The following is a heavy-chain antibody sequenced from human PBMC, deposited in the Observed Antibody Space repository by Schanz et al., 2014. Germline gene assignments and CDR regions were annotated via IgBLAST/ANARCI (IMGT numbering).Heavy chain of an antibody. CDR3: AKYRGYYRVSGSYRELEY. CDR1: GFTFSSYA. CDR2: IGVDGTTT. J-gene: IGHJ4*02. D-gene: IGHD3-10*01. V-gene: IGHV3-23*01. Sequence: EVHLLESGGGLVQPGGSLRLSCAASGFTFSSYAMSWVRQAPGKGLEWVSVIGVDGTTTYYADFVKGRFTISRDNSKNTLYLQMNSLRPEDTAVYYCAKYRGYYRVSGSYRELEYWGQGTLVTVSS.